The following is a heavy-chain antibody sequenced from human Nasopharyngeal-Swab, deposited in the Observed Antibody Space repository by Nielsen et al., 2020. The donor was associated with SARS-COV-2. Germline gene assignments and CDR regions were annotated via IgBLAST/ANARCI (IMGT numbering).Heavy chain of an antibody. CDR2: ISSSSSYT. CDR3: ARVAWDIVVVVAAGAPDY. V-gene: IGHV3-11*05. J-gene: IGHJ4*02. Sequence: GESLKISCAASGFTFSDYYMSWIRQAPGKGLKWVSYISSSSSYTNYADSVKGRFTISRDNAKNSLYLQMNSLRAEDTAVYYCARVAWDIVVVVAAGAPDYWGQGTLVTVSS. CDR1: GFTFSDYY. D-gene: IGHD2-15*01.